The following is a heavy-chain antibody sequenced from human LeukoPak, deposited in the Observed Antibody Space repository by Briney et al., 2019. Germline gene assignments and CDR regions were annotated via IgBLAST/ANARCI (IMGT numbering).Heavy chain of an antibody. CDR3: ARWRMNCSSTRCYGGDYFDY. Sequence: GESLKISCKGSGYSFTSYWIGWVRQMPGKGLEWMGIIYPGDSDTRYSPSFQGQVTISADKSTSTAYLQWSSLKASDTAMYYCARWRMNCSSTRCYGGDYFDYWGQGTLVTVSS. V-gene: IGHV5-51*01. D-gene: IGHD2-2*01. CDR1: GYSFTSYW. CDR2: IYPGDSDT. J-gene: IGHJ4*02.